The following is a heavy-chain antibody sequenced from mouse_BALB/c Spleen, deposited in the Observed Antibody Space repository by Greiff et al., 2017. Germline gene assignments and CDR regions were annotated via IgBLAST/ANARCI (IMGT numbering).Heavy chain of an antibody. CDR2: INPSNGGT. V-gene: IGHV1S81*02. CDR3: TRGDDYEDFDY. CDR1: GYTFTSYY. D-gene: IGHD2-4*01. Sequence: QVQLQQSGAELVKPGASVKLSCKASGYTFTSYYMYWVKQRPGQGLEWIGEINPSNGGTNFNEKFKSKATLTVDKSSSTAYMQLSSLTSEDSAVYYCTRGDDYEDFDYWGQGTTLTVSS. J-gene: IGHJ2*01.